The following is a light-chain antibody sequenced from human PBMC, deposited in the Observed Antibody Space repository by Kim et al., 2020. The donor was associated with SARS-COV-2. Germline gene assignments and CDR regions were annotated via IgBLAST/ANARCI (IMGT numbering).Light chain of an antibody. Sequence: SYELTQPPSVSVAPGETATIPCGKDNIGSKSVHWYQQKPGQAPMLVISYDNDRPSGIPERFSGSNSGNTATLTIGGVEAGDEADYYCQVWDSSSDVIFGGGTQLTVL. CDR1: NIGSKS. J-gene: IGLJ2*01. V-gene: IGLV3-21*04. CDR3: QVWDSSSDVI. CDR2: YDN.